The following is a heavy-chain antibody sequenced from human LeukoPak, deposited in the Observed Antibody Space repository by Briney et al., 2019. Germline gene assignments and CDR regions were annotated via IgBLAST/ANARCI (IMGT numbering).Heavy chain of an antibody. D-gene: IGHD2-8*01. CDR2: ISAYNGNT. J-gene: IGHJ4*02. CDR3: ARGYCTNGVCLEFDY. V-gene: IGHV1-18*01. CDR1: GYTFTSYG. Sequence: ASVKVSCKASGYTFTSYGISWVRPAPGQGLEWMGWISAYNGNTNYAQKLQGRVTMTTDTSTSTAYMELRSLRSGDTAVYYCARGYCTNGVCLEFDYWGQGTLVTVSS.